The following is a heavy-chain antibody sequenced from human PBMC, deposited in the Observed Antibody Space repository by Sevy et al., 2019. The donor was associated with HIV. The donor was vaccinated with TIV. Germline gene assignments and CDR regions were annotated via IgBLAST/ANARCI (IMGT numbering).Heavy chain of an antibody. CDR1: GFIFSSYS. CDR3: AGDPRTLGAAGTTAY. D-gene: IGHD6-13*01. J-gene: IGHJ4*02. Sequence: GGSLRLSCAASGFIFSSYSMNWVRQAPGKGLEWVSYISSSSSAIYYADSVKGRFTISRDNAKNSLYLQMNSLRAEDTAVYYCAGDPRTLGAAGTTAYWGQGTLVTVSS. CDR2: ISSSSSAI. V-gene: IGHV3-48*01.